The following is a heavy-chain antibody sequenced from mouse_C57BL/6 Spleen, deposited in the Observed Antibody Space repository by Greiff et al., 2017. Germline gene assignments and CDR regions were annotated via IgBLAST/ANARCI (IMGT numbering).Heavy chain of an antibody. V-gene: IGHV1-59*01. CDR3: ARSGGVYVDY. CDR2: IDPSDSYT. J-gene: IGHJ2*01. D-gene: IGHD4-1*01. CDR1: GYTFTSYW. Sequence: VQLQQPGAELVRPGTSVKLSCKASGYTFTSYWMHWVKQRPGQGLEWIGVIDPSDSYTNYNQKFKGKATLTVDTSSSTAYMQLSSLTSEDSAVYYCARSGGVYVDYWGQGTTLTVSS.